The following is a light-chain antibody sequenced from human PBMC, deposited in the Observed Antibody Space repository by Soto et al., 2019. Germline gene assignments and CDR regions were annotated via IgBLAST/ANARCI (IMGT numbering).Light chain of an antibody. J-gene: IGKJ5*01. CDR2: DAY. CDR1: QSFRGL. V-gene: IGKV3-11*01. CDR3: QQRHMWPIT. Sequence: EIVMTQSPATLSVVPGERATLSCRASQSFRGLLAWYQQKPGQAPRLLIYDAYNRATGIPPRFSGSGSGTDFTLTISSLEPEDSAVYYCQQRHMWPITFGQGTRLEIK.